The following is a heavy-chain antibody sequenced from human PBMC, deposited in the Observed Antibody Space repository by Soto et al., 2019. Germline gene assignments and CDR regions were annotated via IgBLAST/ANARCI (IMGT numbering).Heavy chain of an antibody. V-gene: IGHV3-74*01. CDR2: INTDGSST. D-gene: IGHD1-26*01. CDR1: GLTFSSYW. Sequence: EVQLVESGGGLVQPGGSLRLSCAASGLTFSSYWMHWVRQAPGKGLVWVSRINTDGSSTTYADYVKGRFTISRDNTKKTLYLQMKSLRVEDKAVSYCARASGSHIHLDYWGQGTLVTVSS. CDR3: ARASGSHIHLDY. J-gene: IGHJ4*02.